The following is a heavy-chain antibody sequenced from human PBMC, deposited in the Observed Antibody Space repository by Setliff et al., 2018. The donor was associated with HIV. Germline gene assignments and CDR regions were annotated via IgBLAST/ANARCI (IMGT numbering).Heavy chain of an antibody. CDR3: ARVYDSTGYYFDF. Sequence: PSETLSLTCAVSGGSISSSNWWSWVRQSPGKGLEWIGEIFHSGNTNYNPSLRSRVTMSIDKSKKQFSLKVTSVTAADTAVYYCARVYDSTGYYFDFWGQGTLVT. V-gene: IGHV4-4*02. J-gene: IGHJ4*02. D-gene: IGHD3-22*01. CDR1: GGSISSSNW. CDR2: IFHSGNT.